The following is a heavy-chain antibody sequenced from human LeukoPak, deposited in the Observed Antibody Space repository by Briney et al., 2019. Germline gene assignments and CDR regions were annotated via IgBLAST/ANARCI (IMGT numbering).Heavy chain of an antibody. CDR3: AREGYDFWSGYFSSAGNNWFDP. CDR1: GYTFTGYY. CDR2: INPNSGGT. J-gene: IGHJ5*02. Sequence: ASVKVSCKASGYTFTGYYMRWVRQAPGQGLEWMGWINPNSGGTNYAQKFQGRVTMTRDTSISTAYMELSRLRSDDTAVYYCAREGYDFWSGYFSSAGNNWFDPWGQGTLVTVSS. V-gene: IGHV1-2*02. D-gene: IGHD3-3*01.